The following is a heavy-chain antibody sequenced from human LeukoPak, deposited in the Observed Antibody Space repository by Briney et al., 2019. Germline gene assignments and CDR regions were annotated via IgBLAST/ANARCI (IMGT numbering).Heavy chain of an antibody. CDR1: GFTFTDYY. CDR2: INPNSGGT. D-gene: IGHD3-22*01. CDR3: AIDRPTRYYDSSGFDY. Sequence: GSVKVSCKASGFTFTDYYMHWVRQAPGQGLEWMGWINPNSGGTNYAQKFQGRLTMTRDTSISTSYMEVSRLRSDDTAVYYCAIDRPTRYYDSSGFDYWGQGTLVTVSS. J-gene: IGHJ4*02. V-gene: IGHV1-2*02.